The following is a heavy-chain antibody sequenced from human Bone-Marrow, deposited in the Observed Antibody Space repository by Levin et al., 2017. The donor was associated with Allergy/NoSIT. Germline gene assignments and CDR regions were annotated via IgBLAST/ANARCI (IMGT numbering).Heavy chain of an antibody. D-gene: IGHD3-16*01. CDR2: LYYRGSA. J-gene: IGHJ4*02. CDR1: GVSISNYY. Sequence: GSLRLSCTVSGVSISNYYWTWIRQPPGKGLEWIGYLYYRGSANYNPSLKSRVTISVDTSKNQFSLQLTSVTAADTAVYYCARGNLLSGGVDFDYWGQGTLVTVSS. V-gene: IGHV4-59*01. CDR3: ARGNLLSGGVDFDY.